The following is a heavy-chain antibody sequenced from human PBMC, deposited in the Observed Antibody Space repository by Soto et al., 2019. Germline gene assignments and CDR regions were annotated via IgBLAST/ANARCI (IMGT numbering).Heavy chain of an antibody. CDR2: ILPVINTP. CDR1: GDTFSTYA. CDR3: GRDEFKHGSTTHYSTHLDY. Sequence: QVQLLQSGAEVRKPGSSVKISCKSSGDTFSTYAINWVRQAPGQGLEWMGSILPVINTPSYAQPLQGRLTITADESTGSAYMELTNLRLDVTAVYYCGRDEFKHGSTTHYSTHLDYWGEGTQVTVSS. J-gene: IGHJ4*02. V-gene: IGHV1-69*18. D-gene: IGHD3-10*01.